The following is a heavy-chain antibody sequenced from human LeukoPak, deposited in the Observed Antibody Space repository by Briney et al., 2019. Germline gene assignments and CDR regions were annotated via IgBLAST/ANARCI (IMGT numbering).Heavy chain of an antibody. CDR1: GYTFTSYY. J-gene: IGHJ4*02. CDR2: FDPEDGET. CDR3: AIGSGGDY. Sequence: ASVKVSCKASGYTFTSYYMHWVRQAPGKGLEWMGGFDPEDGETIYAQKFQGRVTMTEDTSTDTAYMELSSLRSEDTAVYYCAIGSGGDYWGQGTLVTVSS. V-gene: IGHV1-24*01. D-gene: IGHD6-19*01.